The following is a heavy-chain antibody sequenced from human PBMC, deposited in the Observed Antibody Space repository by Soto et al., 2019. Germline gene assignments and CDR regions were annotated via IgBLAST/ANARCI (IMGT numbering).Heavy chain of an antibody. CDR1: GFTFSSYS. CDR3: AREYCSSTSCLNWFDP. V-gene: IGHV3-48*01. CDR2: ISSSSSTI. J-gene: IGHJ5*02. D-gene: IGHD2-2*01. Sequence: PGGSLRLSCAASGFTFSSYSMNWVRQAPGKGLEWVSYISSSSSTIYYTDSVKGRFTISRDNAKNSLYLQMNSLRAEDTAVYYCAREYCSSTSCLNWFDPWGQGT.